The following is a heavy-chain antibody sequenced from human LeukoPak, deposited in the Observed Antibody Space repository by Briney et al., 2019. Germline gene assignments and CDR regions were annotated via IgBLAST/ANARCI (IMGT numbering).Heavy chain of an antibody. V-gene: IGHV3-13*01. CDR3: AREGRMGTADAFDV. CDR2: VGIAGDT. CDR1: GFTFNNYE. Sequence: GGSLRLSCAASGFTFNNYEMHWVRQTAGKGLEWVSAVGIAGDTFYAGSVKGRFSISRDNAESSLFLQMNSLRAGDTAVYYCAREGRMGTADAFDVWGQGTMVTVCS. D-gene: IGHD1-14*01. J-gene: IGHJ3*01.